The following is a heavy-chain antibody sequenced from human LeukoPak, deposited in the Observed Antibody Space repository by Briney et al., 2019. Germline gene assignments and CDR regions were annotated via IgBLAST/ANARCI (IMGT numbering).Heavy chain of an antibody. Sequence: SGPTLVKPTQTLTLTCTFSGFSLSTHGVGVGWIRQPPGKALEWLALIYWDDGERFSPSLRSRLTITKDTSKNQVVLTMTNMDPVDTATYYCARSNWNYQACDYWGQGTLVTVSS. J-gene: IGHJ4*02. D-gene: IGHD1-7*01. V-gene: IGHV2-5*02. CDR3: ARSNWNYQACDY. CDR1: GFSLSTHGVG. CDR2: IYWDDGE.